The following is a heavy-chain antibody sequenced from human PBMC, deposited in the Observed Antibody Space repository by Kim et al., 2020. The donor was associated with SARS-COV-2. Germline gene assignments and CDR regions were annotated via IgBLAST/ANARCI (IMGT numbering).Heavy chain of an antibody. Sequence: SETLSLTCAVYGGSFSGYYWSWIRQPPGKGLEWIGEINHSGSTNYNPSLKSRVIISVDTSKNQFSLKLSSVTAADTAVYYCARLMGNRVAGHYYGSASYYNKFDYWGQGTLVTVSS. CDR3: ARLMGNRVAGHYYGSASYYNKFDY. J-gene: IGHJ4*02. D-gene: IGHD3-10*01. CDR2: INHSGST. CDR1: GGSFSGYY. V-gene: IGHV4-34*01.